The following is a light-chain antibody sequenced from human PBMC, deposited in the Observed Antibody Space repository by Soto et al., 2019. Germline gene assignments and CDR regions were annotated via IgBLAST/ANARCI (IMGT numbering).Light chain of an antibody. CDR3: QQYSKWPTST. V-gene: IGKV1-9*01. CDR2: ATX. Sequence: IPLTQSPSSLFASVGDRVTITCRASQGITXYLALYQQKTGRAPKLLIYATXTLQSGVPSRFSGSGSEKEFTLTISSLQSEDFAVYYCQQYSKWPTSTFGQGTRLDIK. J-gene: IGKJ5*01. CDR1: QGITXY.